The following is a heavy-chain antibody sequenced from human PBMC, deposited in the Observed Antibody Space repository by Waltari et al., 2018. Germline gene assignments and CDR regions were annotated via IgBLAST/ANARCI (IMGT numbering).Heavy chain of an antibody. J-gene: IGHJ4*02. Sequence: QVQLQQWGAGLLKPSETLSLTCAVYGGSFSGYYWSWIRQPPGKGLEWMGGFDPEDGETIYAQKFQGRVTMTEDTSTDTAYMELSSLRSEDTAVYYCVGSSSWYYFDYWGQGTLVTVSS. CDR3: VGSSSWYYFDY. D-gene: IGHD6-13*01. CDR2: FDPEDGET. V-gene: IGHV1-24*01. CDR1: GGSFSGYY.